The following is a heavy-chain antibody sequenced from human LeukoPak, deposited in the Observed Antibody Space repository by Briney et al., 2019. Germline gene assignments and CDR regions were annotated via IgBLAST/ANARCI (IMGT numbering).Heavy chain of an antibody. V-gene: IGHV4-59*01. CDR2: IYYSGST. D-gene: IGHD2-2*01. J-gene: IGHJ4*02. CDR1: GGSISSYY. CDR3: ARGRVVPAAMGFDY. Sequence: PSETLSLTCTVSGGSISSYYWSWIRQPPGKGLEWIGYIYYSGSTNYNPSLKSRVTISVDTSTNQFSLKLSSVTAADTAVYYCARGRVVPAAMGFDYWGQGTLVTVSS.